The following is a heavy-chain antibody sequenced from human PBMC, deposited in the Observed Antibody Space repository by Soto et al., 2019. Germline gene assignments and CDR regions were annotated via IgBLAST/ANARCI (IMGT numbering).Heavy chain of an antibody. CDR1: NGSFSDYF. Sequence: SETVSLTCGVYNGSFSDYFWNWIRQPPGKGLEWIGEIKESGFATYNPSLKRRVTMSVDTANNQFSLKVTSVTAADTAVYYCARGKSSGPLYYFDTWGQGTLVTVSS. V-gene: IGHV4-34*01. J-gene: IGHJ4*02. CDR2: IKESGFA. CDR3: ARGKSSGPLYYFDT. D-gene: IGHD6-19*01.